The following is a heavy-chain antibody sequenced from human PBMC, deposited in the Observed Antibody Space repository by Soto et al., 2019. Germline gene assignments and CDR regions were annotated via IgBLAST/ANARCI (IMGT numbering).Heavy chain of an antibody. Sequence: LQLQESGSGLVQPSQTLSLTCTASGGSISTSGYSWTWIRQPPGGGLEWIGSIYQTGRTYVTPSLKSRVTMSLDKSKNQFSLNLTSVTAADTALYYCAREMTIFGVAPGGGVDVWGQGTTVTVSS. J-gene: IGHJ6*02. V-gene: IGHV4-30-2*01. D-gene: IGHD3-3*01. CDR2: IYQTGRT. CDR3: AREMTIFGVAPGGGVDV. CDR1: GGSISTSGYS.